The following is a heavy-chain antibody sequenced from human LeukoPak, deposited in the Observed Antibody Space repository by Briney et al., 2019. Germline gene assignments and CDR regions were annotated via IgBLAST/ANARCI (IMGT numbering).Heavy chain of an antibody. J-gene: IGHJ4*02. CDR1: GFTFSSYA. V-gene: IGHV3-23*01. CDR2: ISDSGGST. Sequence: GGSLRLSCAASGFTFSSYAMSWVRQAPGKGLEWVSAISDSGGSTYYAVSVKGRFTISRDNSKNTLYLQMNSLRAEDTAVYYCASRHCTGGSCYFDYRGQGTLVTVSS. CDR3: ASRHCTGGSCYFDY. D-gene: IGHD2-15*01.